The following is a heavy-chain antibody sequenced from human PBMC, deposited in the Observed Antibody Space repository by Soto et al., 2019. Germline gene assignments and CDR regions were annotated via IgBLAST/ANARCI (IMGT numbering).Heavy chain of an antibody. CDR3: ARDSKDRHRDNWFDP. CDR2: ISAYNGNT. Sequence: ASVKVSCKASGYTFTSYGISWVRQAPGQGLEWMGWISAYNGNTNYAQKLQGRVTMTTETSTSTAYMELRSLRSDDTAVYYCARDSKDRHRDNWFDPWGQGTLVTVSS. D-gene: IGHD3-10*01. J-gene: IGHJ5*02. V-gene: IGHV1-18*01. CDR1: GYTFTSYG.